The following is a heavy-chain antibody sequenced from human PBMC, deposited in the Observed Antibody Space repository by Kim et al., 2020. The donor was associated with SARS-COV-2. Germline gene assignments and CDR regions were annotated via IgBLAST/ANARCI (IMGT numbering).Heavy chain of an antibody. Sequence: SETLSLTCAVYGGSFSGYYWSWIRQPPGKGLEWIGEINHSGSTNYNPSLKSRVTISVDTSKNQFSLKLSSVTAADTAVYYCARGGVAARRTRGDYWGQGT. CDR3: ARGGVAARRTRGDY. V-gene: IGHV4-34*01. CDR1: GGSFSGYY. J-gene: IGHJ4*02. CDR2: INHSGST. D-gene: IGHD6-6*01.